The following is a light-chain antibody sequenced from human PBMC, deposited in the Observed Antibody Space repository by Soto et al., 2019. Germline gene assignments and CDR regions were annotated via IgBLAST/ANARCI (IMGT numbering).Light chain of an antibody. CDR3: QQSYSTPIT. J-gene: IGKJ5*01. V-gene: IGKV1-39*01. CDR2: AAS. Sequence: TQMSQPTSSLSGSLGDSITSTWRASQSISSYLNWYQQKPGKAPKLLIYAASSLQSGVPSRFSGSGSGTDFTLTISSLQPEDFATYYCQQSYSTPITLGQGTRLEIK. CDR1: QSISSY.